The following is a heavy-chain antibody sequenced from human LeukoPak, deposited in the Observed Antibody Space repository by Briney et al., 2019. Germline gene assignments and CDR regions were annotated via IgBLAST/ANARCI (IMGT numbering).Heavy chain of an antibody. CDR3: ARNGLLRGYHTWFDS. D-gene: IGHD3-3*01. Sequence: GGSLRLSCAASEFTFSHYAMHWVRQVPGKGLEWVAVISHDGSNKDYAGSVKGRFTISRDNSKNTLYLQMNSLRTEDSAVYSCARNGLLRGYHTWFDSWGQGTLVTVSS. CDR1: EFTFSHYA. V-gene: IGHV3-30*01. CDR2: ISHDGSNK. J-gene: IGHJ5*01.